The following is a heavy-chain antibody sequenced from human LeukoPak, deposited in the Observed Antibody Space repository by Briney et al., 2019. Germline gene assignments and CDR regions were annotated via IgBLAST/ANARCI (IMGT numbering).Heavy chain of an antibody. CDR3: ARDWGYSYGYSPYFMDV. CDR2: IRANNGNT. V-gene: IGHV1-18*01. Sequence: ASVKVSCKASGYTITTYAITWVRQAPGQGLEWMGWIRANNGNTNYAQKLQGRVTMTTDTSTSTAYMELRSLRSDDTAVYFCARDWGYSYGYSPYFMDVWGKGTTVIVSS. D-gene: IGHD5-18*01. J-gene: IGHJ6*03. CDR1: GYTITTYA.